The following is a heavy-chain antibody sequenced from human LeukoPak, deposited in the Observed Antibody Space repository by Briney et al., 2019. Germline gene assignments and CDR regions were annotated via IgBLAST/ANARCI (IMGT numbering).Heavy chain of an antibody. CDR1: GGTFSSYA. CDR3: ARGLITIFGVVIIGAFDI. V-gene: IGHV1-69*13. Sequence: SVKVSCKASGGTFSSYAISWVRQAPGQGLEWMGGIIPIFGTANYAQKFQGRVTITADESTSTAYMELGSLRSEDTAVYYCARGLITIFGVVIIGAFDIWGQGTMVTVSS. J-gene: IGHJ3*02. CDR2: IIPIFGTA. D-gene: IGHD3-3*01.